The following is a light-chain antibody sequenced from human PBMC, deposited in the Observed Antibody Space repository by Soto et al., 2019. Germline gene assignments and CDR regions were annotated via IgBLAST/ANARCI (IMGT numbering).Light chain of an antibody. CDR3: QQYNNWPSLT. Sequence: TLSVSPGERATLSCRASQSVSSNLAWYQQKPGQAPRLLIYGASTRATGIPARFSGSGSGTEFTLTISSLQSEDFAVYYCQQYNNWPSLTFGGGTKVDIK. V-gene: IGKV3-15*01. CDR1: QSVSSN. J-gene: IGKJ4*01. CDR2: GAS.